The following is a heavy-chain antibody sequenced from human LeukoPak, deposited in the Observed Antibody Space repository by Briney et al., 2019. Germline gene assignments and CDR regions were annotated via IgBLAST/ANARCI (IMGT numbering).Heavy chain of an antibody. CDR1: GFSYSPYS. Sequence: GGSLRLPCAASGFSYSPYSKNCVRQAPGKGLEWVSYIVGCSSTIYYADSGKGRFTISRDNAKNSLYLQMDSLRAEDTAVYYCATDSPETAAFDYWGQGTLVTVSS. V-gene: IGHV3-48*04. J-gene: IGHJ4*02. D-gene: IGHD1-1*01. CDR2: IVGCSSTI. CDR3: ATDSPETAAFDY.